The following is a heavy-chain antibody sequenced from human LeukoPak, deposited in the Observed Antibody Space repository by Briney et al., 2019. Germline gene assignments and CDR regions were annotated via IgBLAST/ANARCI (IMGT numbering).Heavy chain of an antibody. D-gene: IGHD3-10*01. CDR2: IYYSGST. J-gene: IGHJ4*02. CDR3: AVGYYGSGTPFDY. V-gene: IGHV4-31*03. CDR1: GGSISSGGYY. Sequence: PSETLSLTCTVSGGSISSGGYYWSWIRQHPGKGLEWIGYIYYSGSTYYNLSLESRVTISVDTSKNQFSLKLSSVTAADTAVYYCAVGYYGSGTPFDYWGQGTLVTVSS.